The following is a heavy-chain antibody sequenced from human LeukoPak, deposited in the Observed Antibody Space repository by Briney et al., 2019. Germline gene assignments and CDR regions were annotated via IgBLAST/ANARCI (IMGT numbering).Heavy chain of an antibody. J-gene: IGHJ5*02. CDR2: ISHSGET. CDR3: ARTDYSLP. CDR1: GGSFSGYW. D-gene: IGHD4-11*01. V-gene: IGHV4-34*01. Sequence: SETLSLTCAVSGGSFSGYWWYWIRQSPGTGLEWIGEISHSGETNYNPSFESRVSISLDTSKNQFSLHLSSVTAADTAVYYCARTDYSLPWGQGTPVTASS.